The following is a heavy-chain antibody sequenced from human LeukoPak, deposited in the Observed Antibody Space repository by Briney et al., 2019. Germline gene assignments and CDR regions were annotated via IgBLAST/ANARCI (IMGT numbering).Heavy chain of an antibody. J-gene: IGHJ4*02. Sequence: GGSLRLSCAASGFTFSSYAMHWVRQAPGKGLEWVSFLSYDGSVKYYTDSVKGRFTNSRDNSRNTLYLQMNSLGPQDTAVYYCARDISGRYSFDYWGQGTLVTVSS. CDR1: GFTFSSYA. V-gene: IGHV3-30-3*01. CDR2: LSYDGSVK. CDR3: ARDISGRYSFDY. D-gene: IGHD1-26*01.